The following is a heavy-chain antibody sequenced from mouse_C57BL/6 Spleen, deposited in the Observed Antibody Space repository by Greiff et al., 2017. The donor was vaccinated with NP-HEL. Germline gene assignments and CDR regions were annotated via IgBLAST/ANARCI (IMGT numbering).Heavy chain of an antibody. CDR2: IDPSDSYT. J-gene: IGHJ1*03. D-gene: IGHD1-1*01. CDR3: ARGITTVVYWYFDV. V-gene: IGHV1-59*01. CDR1: GYTFTSYW. Sequence: QVQLQQPGAELVRPGTSVKLSCKASGYTFTSYWMHWVKQRPGQGLEWIGVIDPSDSYTNYNQKFKGKATLTVDTSSSTAYMQLSSLTSEDSAVYYGARGITTVVYWYFDVWGTGTTVTVSS.